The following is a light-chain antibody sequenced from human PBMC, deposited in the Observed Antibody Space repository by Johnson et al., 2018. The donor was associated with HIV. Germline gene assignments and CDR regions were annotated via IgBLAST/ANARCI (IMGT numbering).Light chain of an antibody. CDR1: SSNIGNTY. CDR3: GAWDSSLTTYV. CDR2: ENS. Sequence: QSVLTQPPSVSAAPGQEVTISCSGSSSNIGNTYVSWYQQLPGTAPKLLIYENSQRPSGIPDRFSGSQSGTSATLGITGLPTGDEADYYCGAWDSSLTTYVFGTGTTVTVL. V-gene: IGLV1-51*02. J-gene: IGLJ1*01.